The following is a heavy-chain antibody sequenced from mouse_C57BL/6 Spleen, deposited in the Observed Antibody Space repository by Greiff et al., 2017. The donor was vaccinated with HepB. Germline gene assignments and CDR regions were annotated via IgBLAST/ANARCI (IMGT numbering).Heavy chain of an antibody. CDR1: GYAFSSSW. D-gene: IGHD3-2*02. CDR3: ARSAAQAHFDY. V-gene: IGHV1-82*01. Sequence: QVQLQQSGPELVKPGASVKISCKASGYAFSSSWMNWVKQRPGKGLEWIGRIYPGDGDTNYNGKFKGKATLTADKSSSKAYMQLSSLTSEDSAVYFCARSAAQAHFDYWGQGTTLTVSS. J-gene: IGHJ2*01. CDR2: IYPGDGDT.